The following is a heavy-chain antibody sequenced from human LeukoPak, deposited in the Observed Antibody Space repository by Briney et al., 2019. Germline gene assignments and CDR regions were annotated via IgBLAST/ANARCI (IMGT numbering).Heavy chain of an antibody. CDR2: IESDGTST. J-gene: IGHJ3*01. CDR1: GFTFTTSW. V-gene: IGHV3-74*01. Sequence: PGGSLRLSCAASGFTFTTSWMHWFRQAPGKGLVWVSRIESDGTSTTYADSVKGRFTISRDNAKNTLYLQMNSLRAEDTAVYYCARDQYSSTWYRGAFDVWGQGTKVSVSS. CDR3: ARDQYSSTWYRGAFDV. D-gene: IGHD6-13*01.